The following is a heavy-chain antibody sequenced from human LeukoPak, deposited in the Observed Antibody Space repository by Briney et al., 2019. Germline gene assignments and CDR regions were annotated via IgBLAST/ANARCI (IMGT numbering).Heavy chain of an antibody. D-gene: IGHD3-22*01. CDR1: GFTFSRYW. V-gene: IGHV3-21*01. Sequence: GGSLRLSCAGTGFTFSRYWMTWVRQAPGKGLEWVSSISSSNVYIYHADSLQGRFTVSRDNAKNSLYLQMNSLRADDTAVYYCARAASSGYYGGAFDIWGQGTMVTVSS. CDR3: ARAASSGYYGGAFDI. CDR2: ISSSNVYI. J-gene: IGHJ3*02.